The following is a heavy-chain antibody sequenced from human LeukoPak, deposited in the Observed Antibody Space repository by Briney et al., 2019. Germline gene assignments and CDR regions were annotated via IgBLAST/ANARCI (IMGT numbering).Heavy chain of an antibody. CDR3: ARDWTDRTYSGSPSLDY. V-gene: IGHV1-46*01. CDR2: INPSGGST. CDR1: GYTFTGHY. D-gene: IGHD1-26*01. Sequence: ASVKVSCKASGYTFTGHYMHWVRQAPGQGLEWMGIINPSGGSTSYAQKFQGRVTMTRDMSTSTVYMELSSLRSEDTAVYYCARDWTDRTYSGSPSLDYWGQGTLVTVSS. J-gene: IGHJ4*02.